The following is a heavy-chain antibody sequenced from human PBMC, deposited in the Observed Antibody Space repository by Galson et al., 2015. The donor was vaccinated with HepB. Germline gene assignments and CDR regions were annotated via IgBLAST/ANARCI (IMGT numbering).Heavy chain of an antibody. Sequence: SLRLSCAASGFTFSSYGMHWVRQAPGKGLEWVAVISYDGSNKYYADSVKGRFTISRDNSKNTLYLQMNSLRAEDTAVYYCAKDREGYSSGWYYFDYWGQGTLVTVSS. CDR1: GFTFSSYG. CDR2: ISYDGSNK. D-gene: IGHD6-19*01. V-gene: IGHV3-30*18. CDR3: AKDREGYSSGWYYFDY. J-gene: IGHJ4*02.